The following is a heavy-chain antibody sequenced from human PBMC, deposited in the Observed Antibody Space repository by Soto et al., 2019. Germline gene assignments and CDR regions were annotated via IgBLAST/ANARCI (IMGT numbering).Heavy chain of an antibody. V-gene: IGHV1-69*12. CDR1: GGTFSSYA. D-gene: IGHD5-12*01. CDR3: AREEMATIPQPYGMDV. J-gene: IGHJ6*02. Sequence: QVQLVQSGAEVKKPGSSVKVSCKASGGTFSSYAISWVRQAPGQGLEWMGGIIPIFGTANYAQKFQGRVTITADESTSTADMELSSLRSEDTAVYYCAREEMATIPQPYGMDVWGQGTTVTVSS. CDR2: IIPIFGTA.